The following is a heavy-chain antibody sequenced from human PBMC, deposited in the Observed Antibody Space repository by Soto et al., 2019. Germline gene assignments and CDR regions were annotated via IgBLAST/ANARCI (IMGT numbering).Heavy chain of an antibody. V-gene: IGHV1-46*01. Sequence: GASVKVSCKASGGTFGIYAITWVRQAPGQGLEWMGIINPSGGSTSYAQKFQGRVTMTRDTSTSKVYLELSSLRFEDTAVYFFARDRDIVLVPAATYSYGMDVWGQGTTVTVSS. D-gene: IGHD2-2*01. CDR3: ARDRDIVLVPAATYSYGMDV. CDR2: INPSGGST. J-gene: IGHJ6*02. CDR1: GGTFGIYA.